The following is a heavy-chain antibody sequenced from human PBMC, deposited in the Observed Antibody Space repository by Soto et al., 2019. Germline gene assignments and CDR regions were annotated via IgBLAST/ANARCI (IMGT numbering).Heavy chain of an antibody. V-gene: IGHV3-15*01. CDR2: MKNNGAT. CDR3: TTDLSPPEGPSYPIDY. J-gene: IGHJ4*02. CDR1: GFTFNNAW. Sequence: EVQLVASGGGLVKPGGSLRLSCVISGFTFNNAWMNWVRQAPGKGLEWVGRMKNNGATDYAAPVRGRFTISRDDSRDTLYLQMNNLETEDTAVYYCTTDLSPPEGPSYPIDYWGQGTLVTVSS. D-gene: IGHD1-26*01.